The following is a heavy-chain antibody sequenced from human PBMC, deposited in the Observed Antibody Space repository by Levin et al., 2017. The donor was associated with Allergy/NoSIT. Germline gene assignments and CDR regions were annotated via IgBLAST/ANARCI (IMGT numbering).Heavy chain of an antibody. D-gene: IGHD3-10*01. J-gene: IGHJ4*02. V-gene: IGHV3-11*05. CDR1: GFTFSDYY. CDR2: ISSSSSYT. Sequence: SCAASGFTFSDYYMSWIRQAPGKGLEWVSYISSSSSYTNYADSVKGRFTISRDNAKNSLYLQMNSLRAEDTAVYYCARDGIGALYGSGSYPYWGQGTLVTVSS. CDR3: ARDGIGALYGSGSYPY.